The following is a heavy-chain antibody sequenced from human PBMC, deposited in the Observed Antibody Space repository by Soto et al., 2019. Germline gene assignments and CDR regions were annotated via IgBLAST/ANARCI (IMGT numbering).Heavy chain of an antibody. J-gene: IGHJ6*03. Sequence: QVQLQESGPGLVKPSQTLSLSCSGSGVSITTCGHYWNWVRQRPGMGLEWIGYSDSSGTTYYNPSLQTRLAMSVEPSTNQISLKLSSVTAADTALYFCALGMFMDVWGRGTTVIVSS. V-gene: IGHV4-31*03. CDR2: SDSSGTT. CDR1: GVSITTCGHY. CDR3: ALGMFMDV. D-gene: IGHD3-16*01.